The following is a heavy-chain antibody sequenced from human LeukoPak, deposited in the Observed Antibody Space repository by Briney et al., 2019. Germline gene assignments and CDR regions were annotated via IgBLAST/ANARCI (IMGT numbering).Heavy chain of an antibody. Sequence: GESLNISCKGSGYSFTSYWISWVRQMPGKGLEWMGIIYPGDSDTRYSPSFQGQVTISADKSISTAYLQWSSLKASDTAMYYCITRSSSSNTIDYWGQGTLVTVSS. CDR3: ITRSSSSNTIDY. V-gene: IGHV5-51*01. D-gene: IGHD6-6*01. CDR2: IYPGDSDT. J-gene: IGHJ4*02. CDR1: GYSFTSYW.